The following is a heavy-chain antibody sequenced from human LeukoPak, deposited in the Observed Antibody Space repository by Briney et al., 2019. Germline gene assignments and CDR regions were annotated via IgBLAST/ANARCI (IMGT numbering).Heavy chain of an antibody. D-gene: IGHD3-10*01. CDR3: AKAPFYYGSGSLNAFDI. CDR1: GFTFSSYS. Sequence: GGSLRLSCAASGFTFSSYSMNWVRQAPGKGLEWVSSISSSSSYIYYADSVMGRFTISRDNSKLYLQMNSLRAEDTAVYYCAKAPFYYGSGSLNAFDIWGQGTMVTVSS. CDR2: ISSSSSYI. V-gene: IGHV3-21*04. J-gene: IGHJ3*02.